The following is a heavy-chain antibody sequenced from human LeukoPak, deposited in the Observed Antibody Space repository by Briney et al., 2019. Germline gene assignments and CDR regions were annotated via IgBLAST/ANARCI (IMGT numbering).Heavy chain of an antibody. Sequence: ASVKVSCKASGYTFTSYDINWVRQATGQGLEWMGWMNPNSGNTGYAQKFQGRVTITRNTSISTAYMELSSLRSEDTAVYYCARDREGQLWQSARLYYYYYMDVWGKGTTVTVSS. CDR2: MNPNSGNT. J-gene: IGHJ6*03. CDR3: ARDREGQLWQSARLYYYYYMDV. D-gene: IGHD5-18*01. CDR1: GYTFTSYD. V-gene: IGHV1-8*03.